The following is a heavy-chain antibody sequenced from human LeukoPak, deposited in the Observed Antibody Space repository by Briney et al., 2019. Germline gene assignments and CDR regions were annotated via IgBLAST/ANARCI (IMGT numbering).Heavy chain of an antibody. CDR3: TNEIGQGAFDI. D-gene: IGHD2/OR15-2a*01. CDR1: GGSISSSNYY. J-gene: IGHJ3*02. V-gene: IGHV4-39*01. CDR2: IYYSGTT. Sequence: PSETLSLTCTVSGGSISSSNYYWGWIRQSPGKGLEWIGIIYYSGTTYYNPSLKSRVTISVDTSKSQFALKLTSVTAADTAIYYCTNEIGQGAFDIRGQGTMVTVSS.